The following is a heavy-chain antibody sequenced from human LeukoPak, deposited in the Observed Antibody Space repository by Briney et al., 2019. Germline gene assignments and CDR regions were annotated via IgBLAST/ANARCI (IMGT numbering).Heavy chain of an antibody. CDR2: IYPGDSDT. CDR3: ARHNVPVTPDY. CDR1: GYSFTNYW. Sequence: GESLKISFKGSGYSFTNYWIGWVRQXPGKXLDWMGIIYPGDSDTTYSPSFQGQVTISADKSFSTAYLQWSKLKASDTAMYYCARHNVPVTPDYWGQGTLVSVSS. V-gene: IGHV5-51*01. J-gene: IGHJ4*02. D-gene: IGHD4-17*01.